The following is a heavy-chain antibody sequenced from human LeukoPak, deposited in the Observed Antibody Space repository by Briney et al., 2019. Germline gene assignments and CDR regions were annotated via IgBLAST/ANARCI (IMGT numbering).Heavy chain of an antibody. V-gene: IGHV3-48*03. CDR2: IGRRGNAI. CDR1: GFTFSSYE. D-gene: IGHD4-17*01. J-gene: IGHJ4*02. Sequence: PGGSLRLSCAASGFTFSSYEMNWVRQAPGKGLEWVPYIGRRGNAIYYADSVKGRFTISRDNAKNSLYLQMNSLRAEDTAFYYCARAISLDYGDYYFDFWGQGTLVTVSS. CDR3: ARAISLDYGDYYFDF.